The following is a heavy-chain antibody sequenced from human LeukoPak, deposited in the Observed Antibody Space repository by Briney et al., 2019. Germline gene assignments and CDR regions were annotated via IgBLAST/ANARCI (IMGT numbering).Heavy chain of an antibody. CDR2: IIPILGIA. Sequence: ASVKVSCKASGGTFSSYAISWVRQAPGQGLEWMGRIIPILGIANYAQKFQGRVTITADKSTSTAYMELSSLRSEDTAVYYCARGGYYYDSSGYYNRVGPFDYWGQGTLVAVSS. D-gene: IGHD3-22*01. CDR3: ARGGYYYDSSGYYNRVGPFDY. V-gene: IGHV1-69*04. CDR1: GGTFSSYA. J-gene: IGHJ4*02.